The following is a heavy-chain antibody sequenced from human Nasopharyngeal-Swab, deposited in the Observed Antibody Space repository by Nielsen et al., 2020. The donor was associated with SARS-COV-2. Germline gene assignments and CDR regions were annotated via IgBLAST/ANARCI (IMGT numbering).Heavy chain of an antibody. J-gene: IGHJ4*02. Sequence: GSLRLSCAVYGGSFSGYYWSWIRQPPEKGLEWIGEINHSGSTNYNPSLKSRVTISVDTSKNQFSLKLSSVTAADTAVYYCAREYSSSSALLDYWGQGTLVTVSS. CDR2: INHSGST. CDR1: GGSFSGYY. CDR3: AREYSSSSALLDY. D-gene: IGHD6-6*01. V-gene: IGHV4-34*01.